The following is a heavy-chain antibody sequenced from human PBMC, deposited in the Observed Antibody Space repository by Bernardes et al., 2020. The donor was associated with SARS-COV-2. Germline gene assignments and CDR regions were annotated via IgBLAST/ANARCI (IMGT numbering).Heavy chain of an antibody. D-gene: IGHD4-17*01. CDR2: VSSSGGRT. CDR3: ATGGHGDGEFQH. CDR1: GFTFSSYA. J-gene: IGHJ1*01. V-gene: IGHV3-23*01. Sequence: VCSLILSCAASGFTFSSYAMSWVRQAPGKGLEWVSGVSSSGGRTYYAESVKGRFTISRDNSKNTLYLQMNSLRADDAVVYYCATGGHGDGEFQHWGQGTLVTVSS.